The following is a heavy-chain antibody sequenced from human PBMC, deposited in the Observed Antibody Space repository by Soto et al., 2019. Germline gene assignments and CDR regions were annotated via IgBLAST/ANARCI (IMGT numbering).Heavy chain of an antibody. CDR1: GYTFTSYG. Sequence: ASVKVSCKASGYTFTSYGISWVRQAPGQGLEWMGWISAYNGNTNYAQKLQGRVTMTTDTSTSTAYMELRSLRSDDTAVYYCARDYYDILTGYLDYWGQGTLVTVSS. D-gene: IGHD3-9*01. CDR2: ISAYNGNT. CDR3: ARDYYDILTGYLDY. J-gene: IGHJ4*02. V-gene: IGHV1-18*01.